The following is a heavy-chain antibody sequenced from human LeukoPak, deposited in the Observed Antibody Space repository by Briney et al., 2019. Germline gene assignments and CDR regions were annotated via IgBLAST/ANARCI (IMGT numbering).Heavy chain of an antibody. D-gene: IGHD4-11*01. CDR3: ARVVPTTVTASFFMDV. CDR2: IKQDGSEK. Sequence: GGSLRLSCAASGFTFSSYWMSWVRQAPGEGLEWVANIKQDGSEKYYVDSVKGRFTISRDNAKNSLYLQMNSLKAEDTALYYCARVVPTTVTASFFMDVWGKGTTVTVSS. CDR1: GFTFSSYW. J-gene: IGHJ6*03. V-gene: IGHV3-7*03.